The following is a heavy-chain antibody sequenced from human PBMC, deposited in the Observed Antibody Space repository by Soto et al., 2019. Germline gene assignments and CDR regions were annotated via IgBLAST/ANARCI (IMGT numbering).Heavy chain of an antibody. CDR2: ISAHNGNT. CDR3: ARGRYGDY. J-gene: IGHJ4*02. Sequence: QVHLVQSGAEVKKPGASVKVSCKASGYTFTSYGITWVRQAPGQGLEWMGWISAHNGNTDYAQKLQGRVIVTRDTSTSTASMELRSLRSAATAVYYCARGRYGDYWGQGALVTVSS. CDR1: GYTFTSYG. D-gene: IGHD1-1*01. V-gene: IGHV1-18*01.